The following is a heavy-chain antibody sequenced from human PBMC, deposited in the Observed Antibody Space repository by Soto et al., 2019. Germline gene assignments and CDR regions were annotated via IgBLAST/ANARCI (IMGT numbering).Heavy chain of an antibody. Sequence: SETHSLSNTVAGGSIISVGYHWIWIRQHPGKGLQWIGYIYYSGTTYCNPSLKSRLSISVDTSKNQLSLKLTSVTAADTAVYYCARGHHVTPFPLGIWGLGLLVTLSS. CDR2: IYYSGTT. J-gene: IGHJ4*02. D-gene: IGHD3-16*01. CDR3: ARGHHVTPFPLGI. V-gene: IGHV4-31*03. CDR1: GGSIISVGYH.